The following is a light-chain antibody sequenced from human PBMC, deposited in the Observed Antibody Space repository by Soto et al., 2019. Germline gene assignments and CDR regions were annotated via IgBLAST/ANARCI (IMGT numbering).Light chain of an antibody. J-gene: IGKJ1*01. Sequence: ENVLPQFPATLSLSPGERATLSCRASQSVRSYLAWYQQKPGQAPRLLIYDASNRATGIPARFSGSGSGTDFTLTISSLEPEDFAVYYCQHRANWPRTFGQGTKVEIK. V-gene: IGKV3-11*01. CDR2: DAS. CDR1: QSVRSY. CDR3: QHRANWPRT.